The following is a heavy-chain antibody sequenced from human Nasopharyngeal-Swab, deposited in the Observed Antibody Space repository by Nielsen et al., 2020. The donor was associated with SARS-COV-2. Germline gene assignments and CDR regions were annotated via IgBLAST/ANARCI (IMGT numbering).Heavy chain of an antibody. J-gene: IGHJ4*02. CDR1: GFTFDDYA. CDR3: ATLGDFWSGYSPDY. D-gene: IGHD3-3*01. CDR2: ISWNSGSI. V-gene: IGHV3-9*01. Sequence: LSLTCAASGFTFDDYAMHWVRQAPGKGLEWVSGISWNSGSIGYADSVKGRFTISRDNAKNSLYLQMNSLRAEDTALYYCATLGDFWSGYSPDYWGQGTLVTVSS.